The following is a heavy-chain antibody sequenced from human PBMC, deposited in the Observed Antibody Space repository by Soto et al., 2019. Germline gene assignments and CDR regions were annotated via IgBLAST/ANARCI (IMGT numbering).Heavy chain of an antibody. D-gene: IGHD3-10*01. V-gene: IGHV1-18*04. Sequence: ASVKVSCKASGYTFTSYGIGWVRQAPGQGLEWMGWISAYNGNTNYAQKLQGRVTMTTDTSTSTAYMELRSLRSDDTAVYYCARDYYGSGSYYPWFDPWGQGTLVTVSS. J-gene: IGHJ5*02. CDR2: ISAYNGNT. CDR1: GYTFTSYG. CDR3: ARDYYGSGSYYPWFDP.